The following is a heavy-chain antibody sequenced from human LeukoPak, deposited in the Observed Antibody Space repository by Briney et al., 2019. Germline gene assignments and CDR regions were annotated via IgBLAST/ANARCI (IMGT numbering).Heavy chain of an antibody. J-gene: IGHJ4*02. Sequence: GGSLRLSCVASGFTFSDSTMHWVRQASGKGLEWVGHIRSKASNYATTYAASVKGRFTISRDESKNTAYLQINSLKTEDTAIYYCTRHERDCSGGRCSDYWGQGTPVTVSS. CDR2: IRSKASNYAT. V-gene: IGHV3-73*01. CDR3: TRHERDCSGGRCSDY. D-gene: IGHD2-15*01. CDR1: GFTFSDST.